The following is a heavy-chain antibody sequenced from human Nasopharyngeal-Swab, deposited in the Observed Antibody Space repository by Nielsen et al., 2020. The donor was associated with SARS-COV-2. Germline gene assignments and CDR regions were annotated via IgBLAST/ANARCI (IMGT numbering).Heavy chain of an antibody. CDR3: ATGQQWLVQWFDP. Sequence: ASVKVSCKVSGYTLTELSMHWVRQAPGKGLEWMGGFDPEDGETIYAQKFPGRVTMTEDTSTDTAYMELSSLRSEDTAVYYCATGQQWLVQWFDPWGQGTLVTVSS. D-gene: IGHD6-19*01. J-gene: IGHJ5*02. CDR1: GYTLTELS. V-gene: IGHV1-24*01. CDR2: FDPEDGET.